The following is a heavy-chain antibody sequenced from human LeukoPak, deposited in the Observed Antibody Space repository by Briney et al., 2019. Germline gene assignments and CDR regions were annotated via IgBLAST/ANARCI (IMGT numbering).Heavy chain of an antibody. Sequence: GESLKISCKGSGYSFTSYWISWVRQMPGKGLEWMGRVDPSDSYTNYSPSFQGHATISADKSISTAYLQWSSLKASDTAMYYCARDSQIAVAANYWGQGTLVTVSS. J-gene: IGHJ4*02. CDR2: VDPSDSYT. CDR1: GYSFTSYW. CDR3: ARDSQIAVAANY. D-gene: IGHD6-19*01. V-gene: IGHV5-10-1*01.